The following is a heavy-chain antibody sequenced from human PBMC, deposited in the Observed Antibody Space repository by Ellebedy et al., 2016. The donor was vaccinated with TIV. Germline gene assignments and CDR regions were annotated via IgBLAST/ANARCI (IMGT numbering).Heavy chain of an antibody. Sequence: GESLKISCGASGFTFSTYWMSWVRQAPGKGLEWLANIKYDGSEKYYVGSVKGRFTISRDNAKNSLYLQMNSLRAEDTAVYYCAKDQGIRGVIGYWGQGTLVTVSS. J-gene: IGHJ4*02. CDR1: GFTFSTYW. CDR3: AKDQGIRGVIGY. CDR2: IKYDGSEK. V-gene: IGHV3-7*05. D-gene: IGHD3-10*01.